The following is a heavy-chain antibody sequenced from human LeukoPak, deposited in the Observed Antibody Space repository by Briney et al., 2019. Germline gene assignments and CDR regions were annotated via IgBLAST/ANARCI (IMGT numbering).Heavy chain of an antibody. Sequence: GGSLRLSCAASGFTVSSNYMSWVRQAPGKGLEWVSVIYSGGSTYYADSVKGRFTISRDNSKNTLYLQMNSRRAEDTAVYYCARERRCSSTSCPPGAFDIWGQGTMVTVSS. CDR2: IYSGGST. D-gene: IGHD2-2*01. CDR3: ARERRCSSTSCPPGAFDI. J-gene: IGHJ3*02. CDR1: GFTVSSNY. V-gene: IGHV3-53*05.